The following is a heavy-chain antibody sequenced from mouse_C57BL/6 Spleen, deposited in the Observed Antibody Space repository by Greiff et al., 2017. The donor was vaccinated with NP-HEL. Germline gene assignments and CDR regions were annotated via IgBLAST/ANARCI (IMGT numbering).Heavy chain of an antibody. D-gene: IGHD1-1*01. CDR3: AGSSWYFDV. V-gene: IGHV1-26*01. CDR1: GYTFTDYY. Sequence: VQLQQSGPELVKPGASVKISCKASGYTFTDYYMNWVKQSHGKSLEWIGDINPNNGGTSYNQKFKGKATLTVDKSSSTAYMELRSLTSEDSAVYYCAGSSWYFDVWGTGTTVTVSS. J-gene: IGHJ1*03. CDR2: INPNNGGT.